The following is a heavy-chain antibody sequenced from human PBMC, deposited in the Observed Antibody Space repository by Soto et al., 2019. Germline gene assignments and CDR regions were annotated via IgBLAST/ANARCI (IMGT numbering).Heavy chain of an antibody. V-gene: IGHV4-30-4*01. CDR3: ARTGERWILGYYFDY. D-gene: IGHD2-2*03. J-gene: IGHJ4*02. Sequence: PSETLSLTCSVSGGSISSGDYYCNWIRQPPGKGLEWIGHIYYSGSTYYNSSLKSRVTISLDTSKNQFSLKLSSVTAADTAVYYCARTGERWILGYYFDYWGQGTLVTVSS. CDR1: GGSISSGDYY. CDR2: IYYSGST.